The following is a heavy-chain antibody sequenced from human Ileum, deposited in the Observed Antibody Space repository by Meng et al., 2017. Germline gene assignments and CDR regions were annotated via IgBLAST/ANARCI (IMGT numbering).Heavy chain of an antibody. J-gene: IGHJ4*02. V-gene: IGHV4-61*08. D-gene: IGHD7-27*01. CDR2: AGT. CDR3: ARDHWGSLDY. CDR1: GGSVSTRDYQ. Sequence: QVQLQEPGPGLVMPSETLSLICTVSGGSVSTRDYQWGWIRQPPGKGLEWIGYAGTNYNPSLKSRVTISVDTSKRQFSLKLTSVTAADTAVYYCARDHWGSLDYWGQGILVTVSS.